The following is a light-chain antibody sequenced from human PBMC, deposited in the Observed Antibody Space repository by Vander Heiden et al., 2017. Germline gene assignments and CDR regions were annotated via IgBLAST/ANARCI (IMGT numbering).Light chain of an antibody. J-gene: IGLJ3*02. Sequence: QSVLTQPPSLSGTPGPRVTISCSGSNSNIGRNPVNWFQQLPGTAPNLLIYTYNQRPSGVPDRFSGSRPGTPASLAISGLQSEDEADYYCAAWDDSLNGWVFGGGTRLTVL. CDR1: NSNIGRNP. CDR2: TYN. CDR3: AAWDDSLNGWV. V-gene: IGLV1-44*01.